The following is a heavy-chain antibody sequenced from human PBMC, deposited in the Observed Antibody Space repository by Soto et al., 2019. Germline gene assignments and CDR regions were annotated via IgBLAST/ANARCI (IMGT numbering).Heavy chain of an antibody. V-gene: IGHV5-10-1*01. J-gene: IGHJ6*02. D-gene: IGHD6-13*01. CDR2: IDPSDSYT. CDR3: ARHRWRRAGGNNTISSNIHYYYYGMDV. CDR1: GYSFMSQW. Sequence: PGESLKISCKGSGYSFMSQWISWVRQMPGKGLEWMGRIDPSDSYTNYSPSFQGHVTISADKSISTAYLQWSSLKASDTAMYYCARHRWRRAGGNNTISSNIHYYYYGMDVWGQGTTVTVSS.